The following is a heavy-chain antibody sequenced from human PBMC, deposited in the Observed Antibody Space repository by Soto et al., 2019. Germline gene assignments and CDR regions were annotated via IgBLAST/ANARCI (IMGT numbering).Heavy chain of an antibody. V-gene: IGHV4-59*08. Sequence: QVQLQESGPGLVKPSETLSLTCSVSGGSINSYYWGWIRQPPGKGLEWIGYISYTGSTDYSPSLKRRITISVYTSKNQFSLKVRSVTAADTAIYFCARHYPIGNNWNYFDYWGRGTLVTVSS. CDR3: ARHYPIGNNWNYFDY. J-gene: IGHJ4*02. D-gene: IGHD1-1*01. CDR1: GGSINSYY. CDR2: ISYTGST.